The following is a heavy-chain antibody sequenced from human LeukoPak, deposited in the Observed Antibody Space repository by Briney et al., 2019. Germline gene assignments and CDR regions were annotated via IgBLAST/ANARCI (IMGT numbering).Heavy chain of an antibody. CDR2: INPRGGSS. D-gene: IGHD3-22*01. CDR3: ARDPKDDTSGYYYFDY. Sequence: GAPVKVSCKASGYIFASNYMHWVRQAPGQGLEWMGIINPRGGSSIYAQKFQGRVTMTRDMSTSTVYMELGSLTSEDTAVYYCARDPKDDTSGYYYFDYWGQGTLVTVSS. J-gene: IGHJ4*02. CDR1: GYIFASNY. V-gene: IGHV1-46*01.